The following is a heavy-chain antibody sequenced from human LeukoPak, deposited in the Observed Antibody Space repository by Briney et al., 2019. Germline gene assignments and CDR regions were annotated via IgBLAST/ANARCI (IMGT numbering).Heavy chain of an antibody. D-gene: IGHD2-15*01. Sequence: GGSLRLSCAASGFTFSSYGMNWVRQAPGKVLEWVSYIISSSSTIYYADSVKGRFTISRDNAKNSLYLQMNSLRAEDTAVYYCATDLSWVVAATFGTYNWFDPWGQGTLVTVSS. CDR1: GFTFSSYG. V-gene: IGHV3-48*01. J-gene: IGHJ5*02. CDR3: ATDLSWVVAATFGTYNWFDP. CDR2: IISSSSTI.